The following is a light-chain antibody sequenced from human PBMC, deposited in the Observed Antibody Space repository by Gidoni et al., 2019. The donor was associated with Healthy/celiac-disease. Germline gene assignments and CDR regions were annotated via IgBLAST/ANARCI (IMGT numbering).Light chain of an antibody. Sequence: SYELTQPPSVSVSPGQPASITCPGDNLGDKHACLYQQKPGQSPVLVIYPDSKRPSGIPERFAGSNSGNTATLTISGTQAMDEADYYCQAWDSSTEDVVFGGGTKLTVL. CDR1: NLGDKH. J-gene: IGLJ2*01. V-gene: IGLV3-1*01. CDR2: PDS. CDR3: QAWDSSTEDVV.